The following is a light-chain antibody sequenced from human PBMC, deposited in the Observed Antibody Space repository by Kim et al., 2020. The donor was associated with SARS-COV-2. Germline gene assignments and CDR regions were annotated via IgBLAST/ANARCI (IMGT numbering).Light chain of an antibody. CDR1: QSVSGN. V-gene: IGKV3-15*01. Sequence: EIVMTQSPVTLSVSPGERATLSCRASQSVSGNFAWYQQRPGQAPRLLIYAASTRATGIPARFSGSGSGTEFTLTISSLQSEDFALYYCQQYNNWPLTFGGGTKVDIK. J-gene: IGKJ4*01. CDR2: AAS. CDR3: QQYNNWPLT.